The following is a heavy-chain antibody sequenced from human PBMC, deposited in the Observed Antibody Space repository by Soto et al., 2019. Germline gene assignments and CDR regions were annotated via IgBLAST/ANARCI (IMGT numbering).Heavy chain of an antibody. CDR3: ARWSSTWPDNWFDP. D-gene: IGHD6-13*01. Sequence: QVQLVQSGAEVKKLGASVKVSCKASGYNFNTYGFSWVRQAPGQGLEWVGWIGAYNGNTKYAQNFHGRVTITTDTSTRTAYMELRSLTSDDTAVYYCARWSSTWPDNWFDPWGQGTLVTVSS. CDR1: GYNFNTYG. V-gene: IGHV1-18*01. CDR2: IGAYNGNT. J-gene: IGHJ5*02.